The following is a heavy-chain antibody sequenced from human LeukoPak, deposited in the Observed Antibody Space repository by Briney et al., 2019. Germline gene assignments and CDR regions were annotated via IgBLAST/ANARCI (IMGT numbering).Heavy chain of an antibody. D-gene: IGHD6-25*01. V-gene: IGHV3-33*01. J-gene: IGHJ5*02. Sequence: GGSLRLSCAASGFTFSSYGMHWVRQAPVKGLEWVAVIWYDGSNQYYADSVKGRFTISRDNSKNTLSLQMNSLRAEDTAVYYCARGGSGWLTDNWFDPWGQGTLVTVSS. CDR2: IWYDGSNQ. CDR3: ARGGSGWLTDNWFDP. CDR1: GFTFSSYG.